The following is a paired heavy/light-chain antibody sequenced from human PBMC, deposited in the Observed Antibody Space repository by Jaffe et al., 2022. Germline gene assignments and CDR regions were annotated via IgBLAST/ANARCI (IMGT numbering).Light chain of an antibody. CDR3: QQRHSYPIT. CDR1: QNINTL. J-gene: IGKJ4*01. Sequence: DIQMTQSPSTLSASVGDRVTITCRASQNINTLLVWYQQKPGRAPKLLLYQAYTLEGGVPSRFSGSGSGTEFTLTISSLQPDDFATYYCQQRHSYPITFGGGTKLEI. V-gene: IGKV1-5*03. CDR2: QAY.
Heavy chain of an antibody. Sequence: EVQLVDSGGGLVQPGGSLRLSCAASEFTFSNYWMTWVRQAPGKGLEWVANINEDGSTKLYVDSVKGRFSISRDNAKNSVDLQMNSLRDADTAVYYCARLYRSGGTGFSAFDIWGQGTMVTVSS. CDR3: ARLYRSGGTGFSAFDI. D-gene: IGHD2-15*01. V-gene: IGHV3-7*01. CDR2: INEDGSTK. J-gene: IGHJ3*02. CDR1: EFTFSNYW.